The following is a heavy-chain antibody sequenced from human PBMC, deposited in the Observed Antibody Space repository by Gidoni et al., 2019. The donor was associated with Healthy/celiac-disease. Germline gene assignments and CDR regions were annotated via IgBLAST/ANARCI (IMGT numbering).Heavy chain of an antibody. V-gene: IGHV4-39*01. CDR3: ARHSMTTVIKGWFDP. D-gene: IGHD4-4*01. CDR1: GGSISSSSYY. Sequence: QLQLQESGPGLVKPSETLSLTCTVSGGSISSSSYYWGWIRQPPGKGLEWIGSIYYSGSTYYNPSLKSRVTISVDTSKNQFSLKLSSVTAADTAVYYCARHSMTTVIKGWFDPWGQGTLVTVSS. J-gene: IGHJ5*02. CDR2: IYYSGST.